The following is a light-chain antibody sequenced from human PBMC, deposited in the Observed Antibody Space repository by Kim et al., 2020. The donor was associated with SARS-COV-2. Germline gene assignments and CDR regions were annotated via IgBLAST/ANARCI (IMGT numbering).Light chain of an antibody. CDR2: AAS. V-gene: IGKV1-16*01. CDR3: QQYDSYPLI. CDR1: EHISDH. J-gene: IGKJ4*01. Sequence: DIQMTQSPASVSASVGDRVTITCRASEHISDHVAWFQQKPGEAPRSLVFAASRLHRGVPSRFSGSASGTDFTLTITGLQPDDFATYYCQQYDSYPLIFGGGTKVDIK.